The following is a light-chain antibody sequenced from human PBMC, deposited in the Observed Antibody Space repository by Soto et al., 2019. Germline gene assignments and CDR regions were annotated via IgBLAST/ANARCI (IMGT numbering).Light chain of an antibody. Sequence: QSVLTQPPSVSGAPGQRVTISCTGSSSNIGAGYDVRWYQQLPGTAPKLLIYGNSNRPSGVPDRFSGSKSGTSASLAITGLRAEDEADYYCQSYDSSLSVVFGGGTKLTVL. CDR2: GNS. V-gene: IGLV1-40*01. CDR1: SSNIGAGYD. J-gene: IGLJ2*01. CDR3: QSYDSSLSVV.